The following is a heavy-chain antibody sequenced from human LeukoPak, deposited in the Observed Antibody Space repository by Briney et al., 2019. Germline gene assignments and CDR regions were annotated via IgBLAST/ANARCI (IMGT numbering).Heavy chain of an antibody. J-gene: IGHJ4*02. CDR3: ARQGSSGWSPDY. CDR1: GGSISSYY. Sequence: SETLSLTCTVSGGSISSYYWSWIRQPPGKGLEWIGYIYYSGSTNYNPSLKSRVTISVDTSKNQFSLKLSSVTAADTAVYHCARQGSSGWSPDYWGQGTLVTVSS. V-gene: IGHV4-59*08. CDR2: IYYSGST. D-gene: IGHD6-19*01.